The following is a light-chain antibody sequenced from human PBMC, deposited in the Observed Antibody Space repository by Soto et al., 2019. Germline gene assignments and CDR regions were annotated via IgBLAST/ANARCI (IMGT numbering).Light chain of an antibody. J-gene: IGLJ2*01. Sequence: QSALTQPASVSGSPGQSITISCTGTSSDVGGYNYVSWYQQHPGKAPKLIIYDVSNRPSGVSDRFSGSKSSNTASLTISGLHAEDEADYDCSSYTSSSTPGFGVGTELTVL. CDR2: DVS. V-gene: IGLV2-14*01. CDR1: SSDVGGYNY. CDR3: SSYTSSSTPG.